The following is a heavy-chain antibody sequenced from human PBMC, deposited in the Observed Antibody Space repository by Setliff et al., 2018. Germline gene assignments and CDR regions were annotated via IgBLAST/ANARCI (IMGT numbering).Heavy chain of an antibody. J-gene: IGHJ4*02. D-gene: IGHD3-3*01. CDR3: ARGPPVNFGVVTPGYFEY. V-gene: IGHV4-39*07. Sequence: PSETLSLTCTVSGVSISSSSYYWGWIRQPPGRGLEWIGSLYYGGSTYYKPSLESRVTISVDASKNQLSLKLNSVTAADTAVYYCARGPPVNFGVVTPGYFEYWGQGNPVTVSS. CDR2: LYYGGST. CDR1: GVSISSSSYY.